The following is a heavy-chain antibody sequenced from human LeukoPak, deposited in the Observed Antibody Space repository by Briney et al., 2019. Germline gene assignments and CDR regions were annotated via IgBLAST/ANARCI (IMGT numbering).Heavy chain of an antibody. CDR1: GFTFSSYW. Sequence: GGSLRLSCAASGFTFSSYWMSWVRQAPGKGLEWVAVISYDGSNKYYADSVKGRFTISRDNSKNTLYLQMNSLRAEDTAVYYCAGGYSYGYGDYWGQGTLVTVSS. V-gene: IGHV3-30*01. J-gene: IGHJ4*02. CDR3: AGGYSYGYGDY. CDR2: ISYDGSNK. D-gene: IGHD5-18*01.